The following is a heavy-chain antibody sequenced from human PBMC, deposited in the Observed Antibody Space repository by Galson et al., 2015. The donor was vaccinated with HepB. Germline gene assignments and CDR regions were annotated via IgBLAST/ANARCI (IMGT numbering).Heavy chain of an antibody. CDR1: GFTFSSYG. V-gene: IGHV3-33*01. J-gene: IGHJ6*02. CDR3: ARDYSSGWYPDLEAANGMDV. D-gene: IGHD6-19*01. Sequence: APRLPRAAAGFTFSSYGMHWGGQGAAQGREWVAVVWYDGGNKYDADSVKGRFTISRDNSKNTLYLQMNSLRAEDTAVYYCARDYSSGWYPDLEAANGMDVWGQGTTVTVSS. CDR2: VWYDGGNK.